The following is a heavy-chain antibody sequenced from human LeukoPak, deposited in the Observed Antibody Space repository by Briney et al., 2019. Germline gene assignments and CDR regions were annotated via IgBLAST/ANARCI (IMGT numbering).Heavy chain of an antibody. J-gene: IGHJ4*02. D-gene: IGHD4-17*01. CDR2: ISAYNGNT. V-gene: IGHV1-18*01. CDR3: ATLNGDYEGFDY. Sequence: GASVKVSCKASGGTFSSYAISWVRQAPGQGLEWMGWISAYNGNTNYAQKLQGRVTMTTDTSTSTAYMELRSLRSDDTAVYYCATLNGDYEGFDYWGQGTLVTVSS. CDR1: GGTFSSYA.